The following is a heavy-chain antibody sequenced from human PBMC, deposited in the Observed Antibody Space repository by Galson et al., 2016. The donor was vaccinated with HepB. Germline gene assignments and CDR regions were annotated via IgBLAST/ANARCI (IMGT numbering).Heavy chain of an antibody. D-gene: IGHD2-21*01. CDR1: GGSVTSYY. CDR3: ATTHITLRPGYNGMDV. J-gene: IGHJ6*02. V-gene: IGHV4-59*02. Sequence: SETLSLTCTVSGGSVTSYYWSWIRQPPGKGLEWIGFIHYSGHTNNNPSLKSRVTLSVDMSKNQLSLRLSSVTAADTAVYYCATTHITLRPGYNGMDVWGQGTTLTVSS. CDR2: IHYSGHT.